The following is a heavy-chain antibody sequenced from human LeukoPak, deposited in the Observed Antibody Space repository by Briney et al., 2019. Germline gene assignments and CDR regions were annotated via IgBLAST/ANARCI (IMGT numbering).Heavy chain of an antibody. D-gene: IGHD6-13*01. Sequence: PSETLSLTCTVSGGSINGYYWSWIRQPPGKGLEWIGYIYYSGSTNYNPSLKSRVTISVDTSKNQFSLKLSSVTAADTAVYYCARVSTQQLAEFDCWGQGTLVIVSS. J-gene: IGHJ4*02. CDR1: GGSINGYY. V-gene: IGHV4-59*01. CDR2: IYYSGST. CDR3: ARVSTQQLAEFDC.